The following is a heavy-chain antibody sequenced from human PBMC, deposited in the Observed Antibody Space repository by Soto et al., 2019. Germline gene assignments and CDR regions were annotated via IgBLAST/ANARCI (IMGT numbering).Heavy chain of an antibody. Sequence: PSETLSLTCTVSGDSMSRHYWSWIRQPPGKGLEWIGYIYYSGSTNYSPSLKSRVTISVDTSNKQFSLTLSSVTAADTAVYYCARVRDYSSSWLHFGSWGQGILVTVSS. CDR1: GDSMSRHY. J-gene: IGHJ4*02. CDR3: ARVRDYSSSWLHFGS. D-gene: IGHD6-13*01. CDR2: IYYSGST. V-gene: IGHV4-59*11.